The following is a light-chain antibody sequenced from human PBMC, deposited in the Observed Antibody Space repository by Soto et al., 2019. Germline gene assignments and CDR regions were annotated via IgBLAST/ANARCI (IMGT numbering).Light chain of an antibody. CDR1: SSNIGRET. Sequence: QSVLTQPPSASGTPGQRVTISCSGSSSNIGRETVHWYQQLPGTAPKLLIYSNDQRPSGVPDRFSGSKSGTSASLAISGLQSEDEADYYCAAWDHRLLGGVFGVGTKLTVL. J-gene: IGLJ3*02. CDR3: AAWDHRLLGGV. CDR2: SND. V-gene: IGLV1-44*01.